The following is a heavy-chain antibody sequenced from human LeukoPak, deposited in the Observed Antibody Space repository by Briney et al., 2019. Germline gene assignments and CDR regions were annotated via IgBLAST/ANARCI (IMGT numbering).Heavy chain of an antibody. V-gene: IGHV4-61*01. CDR1: GGSVSSGSYY. CDR3: ARGIFYYYGSSGYYHFDY. J-gene: IGHJ4*02. D-gene: IGHD3-22*01. Sequence: SETLSLTCTVSGGSVSSGSYYWSWIRQPPGKTLEWIGHIYYSGGTDYNPSLKSRVTISVDPSRNQFSLKLTSVTAADTAVYYCARGIFYYYGSSGYYHFDYWGQGTLVTVSS. CDR2: IYYSGGT.